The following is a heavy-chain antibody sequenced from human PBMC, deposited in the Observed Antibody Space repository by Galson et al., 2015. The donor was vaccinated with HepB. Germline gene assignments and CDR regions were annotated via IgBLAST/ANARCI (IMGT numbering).Heavy chain of an antibody. J-gene: IGHJ2*01. D-gene: IGHD6-19*01. CDR3: AKQLQWLVRIDWYSDL. Sequence: SLRLSCAASGLTFSNYAMSWVRQAPGRGLEWVASIGGSGSNTYYADSVKGRFTISGDNSKNTLFLQMNSLRAEDTALYYCAKQLQWLVRIDWYSDLWGRGTLVTVSS. CDR1: GLTFSNYA. V-gene: IGHV3-23*01. CDR2: IGGSGSNT.